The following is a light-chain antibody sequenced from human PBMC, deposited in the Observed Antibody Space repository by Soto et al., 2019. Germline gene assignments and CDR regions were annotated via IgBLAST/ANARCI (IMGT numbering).Light chain of an antibody. CDR1: QSIDKW. V-gene: IGKV1-5*03. CDR3: QQYNRFSWT. J-gene: IGKJ1*01. CDR2: KAS. Sequence: DIQMTQSRSTLSASVGDRVTITCRASQSIDKWLAWYQQKPGKAPKLLIYKASILQSGVPSRFSGSGSGTEFTLTISSLQPDDVGSYFCQQYNRFSWTFGQGTKVEIK.